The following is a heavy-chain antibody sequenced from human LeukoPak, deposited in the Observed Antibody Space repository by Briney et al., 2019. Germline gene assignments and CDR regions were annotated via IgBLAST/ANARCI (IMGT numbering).Heavy chain of an antibody. Sequence: GGSLRLSCAASGFTFSDYYMSWIRQAPGKGLEWVSYISSSSSYTNYADSAEGRFTISRDNAKNSLYLQMNSLRAEDTAVYYCARDFGANNWFDPWGQGTLVTVSS. D-gene: IGHD3-10*01. CDR2: ISSSSSYT. V-gene: IGHV3-11*06. CDR3: ARDFGANNWFDP. CDR1: GFTFSDYY. J-gene: IGHJ5*02.